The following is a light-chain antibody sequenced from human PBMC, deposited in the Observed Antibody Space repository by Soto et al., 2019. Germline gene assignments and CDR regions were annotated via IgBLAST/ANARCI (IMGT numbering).Light chain of an antibody. V-gene: IGLV2-8*01. J-gene: IGLJ1*01. Sequence: QSVLTQPPSASGSRGQSVTISCTGTSSDVGVYNFVSWYQQHPVKAPKLIIYEVTQRPSGVLDRFSGSKSGSTASLTFSGLQSEDEAEYYCCSFAGRNNRVFGTGTKVTVL. CDR1: SSDVGVYNF. CDR3: CSFAGRNNRV. CDR2: EVT.